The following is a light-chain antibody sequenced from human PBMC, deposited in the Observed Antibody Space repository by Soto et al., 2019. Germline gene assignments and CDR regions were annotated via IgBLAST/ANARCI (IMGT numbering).Light chain of an antibody. CDR2: GAS. Sequence: DIQMTQSPSSLSASVGDRVTITCRASQYISSYVNWYQQKPGKAPKFLIYGASDLQRGVPSRFSGSGSRTDFTLTINSLQPEDFATYYCQQSYSRPLPFGTGTKLDIK. CDR1: QYISSY. V-gene: IGKV1-39*01. CDR3: QQSYSRPLP. J-gene: IGKJ3*01.